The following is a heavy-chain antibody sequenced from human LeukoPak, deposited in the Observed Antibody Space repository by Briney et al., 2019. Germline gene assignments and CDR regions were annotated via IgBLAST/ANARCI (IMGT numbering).Heavy chain of an antibody. V-gene: IGHV1-2*04. CDR3: ARDVGGSGTPDY. CDR1: GYAFTGYY. D-gene: IGHD3-10*01. J-gene: IGHJ4*02. CDR2: INPNSGGT. Sequence: ASVKVSCKASGYAFTGYYMHWVRQAPGQGLEWMGWINPNSGGTNYAQKFQGWVAMTRDTSISTAYMGLSRLRSDDTAVYYCARDVGGSGTPDYWGQGTLVTVSS.